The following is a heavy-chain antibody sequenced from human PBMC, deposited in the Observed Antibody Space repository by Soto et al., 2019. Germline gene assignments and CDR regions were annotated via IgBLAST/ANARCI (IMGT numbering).Heavy chain of an antibody. CDR2: INPSGGST. Sequence: QVQLVQSGAEVKKPGASVKVSCKASGYTFTSYYMHWVRQAPGQGLEWMGIINPSGGSTSYAQKFQGRVTMTRDTSTSTVYMELSSLRSEDTAVYYCARGGESSSWPSEGWFDPWGQGTLVTVSS. CDR1: GYTFTSYY. V-gene: IGHV1-46*01. D-gene: IGHD6-13*01. J-gene: IGHJ5*02. CDR3: ARGGESSSWPSEGWFDP.